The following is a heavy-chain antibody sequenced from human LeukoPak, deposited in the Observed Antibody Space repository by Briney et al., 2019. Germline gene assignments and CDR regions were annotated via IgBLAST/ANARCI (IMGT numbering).Heavy chain of an antibody. CDR2: FDPEDGET. CDR1: GYTLTELS. Sequence: ASVQVSCKVSGYTLTELSMHWVRQAPGKGLEWMGGFDPEDGETIYAQKFQGRVTMTEDTSTDTAYMELSSLRSEDTAVYYCATYCSSTSCYANWFDPWGQGTLVTVSS. D-gene: IGHD2-2*01. CDR3: ATYCSSTSCYANWFDP. V-gene: IGHV1-24*01. J-gene: IGHJ5*02.